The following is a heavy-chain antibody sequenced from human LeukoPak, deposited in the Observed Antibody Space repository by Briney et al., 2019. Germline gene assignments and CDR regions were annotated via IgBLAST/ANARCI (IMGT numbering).Heavy chain of an antibody. CDR2: IIPIFGTA. D-gene: IGHD3-9*01. CDR1: GGAFSSYA. J-gene: IGHJ5*02. V-gene: IGHV1-69*13. CDR3: ARGGESYDILTGHTP. Sequence: SVKVSCKASGGAFSSYAISWVRQAPGQGLEWMGGIIPIFGTANYAQKFQGRVTITADESTSTAYMELSSLRSEDTAVYYCARGGESYDILTGHTPWGQGTLVTVSS.